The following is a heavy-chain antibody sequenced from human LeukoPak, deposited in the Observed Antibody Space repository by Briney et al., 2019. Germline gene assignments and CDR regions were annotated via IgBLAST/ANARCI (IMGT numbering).Heavy chain of an antibody. Sequence: ASVKVSCKASGYTFTGYHMHWVRQAPGQGLEWMGWINPNSGGTNYAQKFQGRVTMTRDTSISTAYMELSRLRSDDTAVYYCARDSYDSSGYYRGGNWFDPWGQGTLVTVSS. D-gene: IGHD3-22*01. J-gene: IGHJ5*02. CDR1: GYTFTGYH. V-gene: IGHV1-2*02. CDR2: INPNSGGT. CDR3: ARDSYDSSGYYRGGNWFDP.